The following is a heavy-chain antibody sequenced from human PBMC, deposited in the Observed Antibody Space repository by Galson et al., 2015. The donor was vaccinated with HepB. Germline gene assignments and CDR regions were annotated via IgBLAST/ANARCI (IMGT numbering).Heavy chain of an antibody. CDR3: ARDRRISSGWYGGRWFDP. J-gene: IGHJ5*02. Sequence: SVKVSCKASGYTFTSYYMHWVRQAPGQGLEWMGIINPSGGSTSYAQKFQGRVTMTRDTSTSTVYMELSSLRSEDTAVYYCARDRRISSGWYGGRWFDPWGQGTLVTVSS. D-gene: IGHD6-19*01. CDR2: INPSGGST. CDR1: GYTFTSYY. V-gene: IGHV1-46*01.